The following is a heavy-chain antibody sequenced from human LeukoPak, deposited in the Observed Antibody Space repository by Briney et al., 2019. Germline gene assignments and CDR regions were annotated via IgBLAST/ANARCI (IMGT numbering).Heavy chain of an antibody. J-gene: IGHJ3*02. CDR3: ARKHCSSTSCYTHDAFDI. CDR1: GYTFTSYD. V-gene: IGHV1-8*01. Sequence: ASVKVSFKASGYTFTSYDINWVRPATGQGLEWMGWMNPNSGNTGYAQKFQGRVTMTRNTSISTAYMELSSLRSEDTAVYYCARKHCSSTSCYTHDAFDIWGQGTMVTVSS. D-gene: IGHD2-2*02. CDR2: MNPNSGNT.